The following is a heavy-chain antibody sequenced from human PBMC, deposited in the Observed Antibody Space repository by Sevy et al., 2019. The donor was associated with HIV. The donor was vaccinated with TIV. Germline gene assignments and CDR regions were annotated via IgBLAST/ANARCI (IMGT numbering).Heavy chain of an antibody. CDR2: VYYTAGT. CDR1: GGSINSDH. J-gene: IGHJ3*02. CDR3: ARRNDFDI. V-gene: IGHV4-59*08. Sequence: SETLSLTCTVSGGSINSDHWNWIRQPPGKGLEWIGYVYYTAGTNYNPSLKNRVTISVDRTKTQSSLKLTSVTAADTAVYYCARRNDFDIWGQGTMVTVSS.